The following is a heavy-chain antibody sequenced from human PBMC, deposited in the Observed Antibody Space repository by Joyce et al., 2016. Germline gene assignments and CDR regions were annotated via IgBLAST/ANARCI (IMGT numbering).Heavy chain of an antibody. J-gene: IGHJ4*02. V-gene: IGHV3-74*01. Sequence: EVQLVESGGGLVQPGGSLRLSCAASGFTFSSYWMHWVRQAPGKGMVWVSRINPYGSSTSYADSVKGRFTISRDNAKNTLYLQMDILRAEDTAVYFCARVGDAYGYGYWGQGTLVTVSS. D-gene: IGHD5-18*01. CDR2: INPYGSST. CDR1: GFTFSSYW. CDR3: ARVGDAYGYGY.